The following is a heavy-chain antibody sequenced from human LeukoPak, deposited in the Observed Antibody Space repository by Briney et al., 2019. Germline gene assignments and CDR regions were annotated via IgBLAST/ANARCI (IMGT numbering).Heavy chain of an antibody. CDR2: ISYDASNK. J-gene: IGHJ6*02. CDR3: AKDPDPYQLVPGGYYGMDV. D-gene: IGHD2-2*01. CDR1: GFTFSSYG. Sequence: GGSLRLSCAASGFTFSSYGMHWVRQAPGKGREGGAVISYDASNKYYTDSVKGRFTISRDNSKNTLYLQMNSLRAEDTAVYYCAKDPDPYQLVPGGYYGMDVWGQGTTVTVSS. V-gene: IGHV3-30*18.